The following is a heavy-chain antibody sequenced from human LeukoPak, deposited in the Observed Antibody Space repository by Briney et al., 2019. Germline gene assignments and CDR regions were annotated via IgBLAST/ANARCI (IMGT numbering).Heavy chain of an antibody. D-gene: IGHD4-23*01. CDR1: GFTFNSFA. Sequence: GGSLRLSCAASGFTFNSFAMHWVRQAPGKGLEHLAFIQSDGNNKYHADSVKGRFTISRDNSKNTLYLQMGSLRAEDMAVYYCASYGGRGRYYYYMDVWGKGTTVTVSS. J-gene: IGHJ6*03. CDR2: IQSDGNNK. V-gene: IGHV3-30*02. CDR3: ASYGGRGRYYYYMDV.